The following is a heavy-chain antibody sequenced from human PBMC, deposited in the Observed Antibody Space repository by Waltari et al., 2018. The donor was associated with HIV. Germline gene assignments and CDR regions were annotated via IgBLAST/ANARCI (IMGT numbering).Heavy chain of an antibody. V-gene: IGHV4-59*01. J-gene: IGHJ5*02. CDR2: IYYSGTP. Sequence: QVQLQESGPGLVKPSETLSLTCTVSGGSINYYYWSWIRQPPGKRLEWIGHIYYSGTPNYNPSLKSRGSISIDTSKNQFSLKLSSVIPADTAVYYCAREALRTFDPWGQGALVTVSS. CDR1: GGSINYYY. CDR3: AREALRTFDP.